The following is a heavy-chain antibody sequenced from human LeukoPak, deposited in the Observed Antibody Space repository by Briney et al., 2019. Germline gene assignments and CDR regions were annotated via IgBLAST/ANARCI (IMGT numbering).Heavy chain of an antibody. CDR1: GGSIRNYY. Sequence: PSETLSLTCTVSGGSIRNYYWSWIRQPAGKGLEWIGRIYSSGSTNYNPSLKSRVTMSVDTSKNQFSLRLTSVTAADTAVYFWARVSQVALSTEYYFDYCGQGTLVTVSS. D-gene: IGHD3-9*01. CDR3: ARVSQVALSTEYYFDY. CDR2: IYSSGST. V-gene: IGHV4-4*07. J-gene: IGHJ4*02.